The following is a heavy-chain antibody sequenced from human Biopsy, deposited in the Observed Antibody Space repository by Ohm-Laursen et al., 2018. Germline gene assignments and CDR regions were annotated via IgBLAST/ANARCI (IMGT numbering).Heavy chain of an antibody. CDR3: VRGRSPDTY. Sequence: SETLSLTCTVSGGSLNFYYWSWIRQPPGKGLEWIGYMYYSGSTKYSPSLKNRVTVSFDTSRNQFSLKLTSMTPADTAVYYCVRGRSPDTYWGQGALAIVSS. J-gene: IGHJ4*02. D-gene: IGHD1-14*01. V-gene: IGHV4-59*01. CDR2: MYYSGST. CDR1: GGSLNFYY.